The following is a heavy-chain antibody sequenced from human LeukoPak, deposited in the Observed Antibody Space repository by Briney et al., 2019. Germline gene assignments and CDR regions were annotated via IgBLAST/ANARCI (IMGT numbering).Heavy chain of an antibody. CDR3: ARAGWSTAGTLFFYFDY. V-gene: IGHV3-66*02. D-gene: IGHD6-19*01. J-gene: IGHJ4*02. CDR1: GFTVSSNY. Sequence: GGSLRLSCAASGFTVSSNYMSWVRQAPGKGLEWVSVIYSGGSTYYADSVKGRFTISRDNSKNTLYLQMNSLRAEDTAVYYCARAGWSTAGTLFFYFDYWGQGTLVTVSS. CDR2: IYSGGST.